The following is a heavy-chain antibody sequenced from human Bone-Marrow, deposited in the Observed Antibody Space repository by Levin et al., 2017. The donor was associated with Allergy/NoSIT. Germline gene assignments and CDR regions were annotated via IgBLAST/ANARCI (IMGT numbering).Heavy chain of an antibody. V-gene: IGHV3-74*01. Sequence: GGSLRLSCAASGFTFSSYWMHWVRQAPGKGLVWVSRINSDGSSTSYADSVKGRFTISRDNAKNTLYLQMNSLRAEDTAVYYCASSVANKLIWGSYRLDYWGQGTLVTVSS. J-gene: IGHJ4*02. D-gene: IGHD3-16*02. CDR2: INSDGSST. CDR3: ASSVANKLIWGSYRLDY. CDR1: GFTFSSYW.